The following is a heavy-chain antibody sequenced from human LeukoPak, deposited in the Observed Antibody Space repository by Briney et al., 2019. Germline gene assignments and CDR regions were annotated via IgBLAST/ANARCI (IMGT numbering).Heavy chain of an antibody. V-gene: IGHV3-7*01. CDR2: IKQDGDDK. CDR1: GFKFSGYW. CDR3: ARDQTLVAIGASGY. J-gene: IGHJ4*02. D-gene: IGHD2/OR15-2a*01. Sequence: PGGSLRLSCVASGFKFSGYWMTWVRHTPGKGLEWVANIKQDGDDKYYAESVRGRFTISRDNVRNSLYLQMNSLRAEDTGIYYCARDQTLVAIGASGYWGRGTLVTVSS.